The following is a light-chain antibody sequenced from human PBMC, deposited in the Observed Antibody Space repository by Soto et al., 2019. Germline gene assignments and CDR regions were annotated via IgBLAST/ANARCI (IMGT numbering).Light chain of an antibody. Sequence: IQVTQSPSSLSASVGDTITIACRASQSISTYLNWYQQEPGKAPILLIYAASTLQKGVPSRFSGSGSGTDFTLTINSLQPEDFAIYYCQQSYSTPFTFGPGTKVDNK. J-gene: IGKJ3*01. CDR2: AAS. CDR1: QSISTY. V-gene: IGKV1-39*01. CDR3: QQSYSTPFT.